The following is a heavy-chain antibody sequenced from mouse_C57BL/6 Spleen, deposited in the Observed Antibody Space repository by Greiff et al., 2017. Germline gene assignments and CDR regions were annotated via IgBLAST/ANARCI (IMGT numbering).Heavy chain of an antibody. CDR3: ARGGDYGYDGLFDY. J-gene: IGHJ2*01. CDR2: ISYDGSN. Sequence: EVKLEESGPGLVKPSQSLSLTCSVTGYSITSGYYWNWIRQFPGNKLEWMGYISYDGSNNYNPSLKNRISITRDTSKNQFFLKLNSVTTEDTASYYCARGGDYGYDGLFDYWGQGTTLTVSS. V-gene: IGHV3-6*01. D-gene: IGHD2-2*01. CDR1: GYSITSGYY.